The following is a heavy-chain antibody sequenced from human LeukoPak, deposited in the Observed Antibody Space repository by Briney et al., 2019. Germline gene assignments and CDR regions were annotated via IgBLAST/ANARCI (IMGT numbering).Heavy chain of an antibody. V-gene: IGHV3-30*02. J-gene: IGHJ4*02. CDR3: ARTIAAAAYFDY. D-gene: IGHD6-13*01. Sequence: HPGGSLRLSCAASGFTFSTYGMHWVRQTPGKGLEWVAFIRYDGSSEYYGDSVKGRFTISRDNSKNTLYLQMNSLRAEDTAVYYCARTIAAAAYFDYWGQGTLVTVSS. CDR2: IRYDGSSE. CDR1: GFTFSTYG.